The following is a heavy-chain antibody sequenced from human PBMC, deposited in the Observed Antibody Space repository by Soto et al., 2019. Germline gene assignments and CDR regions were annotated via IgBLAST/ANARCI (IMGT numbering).Heavy chain of an antibody. J-gene: IGHJ4*02. V-gene: IGHV1-69*13. D-gene: IGHD2-15*01. CDR1: GGTFSSYA. CDR3: ARDLCNGGSCYSPY. Sequence: SLKVSCKASGGTFSSYAISWVRQATGQGLEWMGGIIPIFGTANYAQKFQGRVTITADESTSTAYMELSSLRSEDTAVYYCARDLCNGGSCYSPYWGQGTLVTVSS. CDR2: IIPIFGTA.